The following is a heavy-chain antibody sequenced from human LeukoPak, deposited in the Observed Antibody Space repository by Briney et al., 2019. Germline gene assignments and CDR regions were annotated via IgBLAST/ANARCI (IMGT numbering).Heavy chain of an antibody. CDR3: ASGAGLGYCSSTSCFDAFDI. CDR2: IYHSGST. D-gene: IGHD2-2*03. J-gene: IGHJ3*02. CDR1: GGSFSGYY. V-gene: IGHV4-34*01. Sequence: SETLSLTCAVYGGSFSGYYWSWIRQPPGKGLEWIGSIYHSGSTYYNPSLKSRVTISVDTSKNQFSLKLSSVTAADTAVYYCASGAGLGYCSSTSCFDAFDIWGQGTMVTVSS.